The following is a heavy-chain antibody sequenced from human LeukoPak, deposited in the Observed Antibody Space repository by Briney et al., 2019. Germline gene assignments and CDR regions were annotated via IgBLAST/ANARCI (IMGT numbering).Heavy chain of an antibody. CDR1: GGSISSGSYY. CDR3: AREGRIAVADWAAQMDY. J-gene: IGHJ4*02. CDR2: IYTSGST. D-gene: IGHD6-19*01. V-gene: IGHV4-61*02. Sequence: PSETLSLTCTVSGGSISSGSYYWSWIRQPAGKGLEWIGRIYTSGSTNYNPSLKSRVTISVDTSKNQFSLKLSSVTAADTAVYYCAREGRIAVADWAAQMDYWGQGTLVTVSS.